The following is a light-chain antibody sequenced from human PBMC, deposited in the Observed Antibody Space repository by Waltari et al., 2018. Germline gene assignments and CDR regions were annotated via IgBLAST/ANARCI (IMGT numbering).Light chain of an antibody. CDR1: QSISSY. Sequence: DIQMTQSPSSLSASVGDRVTIPCRASQSISSYLNWYQQKPGKAPKLLIYAASSLQSGVPSRFSGSGSGTDFTLTISSLQPEDFATYYCQQSYSTPGITFGPGTKVDIK. CDR2: AAS. CDR3: QQSYSTPGIT. J-gene: IGKJ3*01. V-gene: IGKV1-39*01.